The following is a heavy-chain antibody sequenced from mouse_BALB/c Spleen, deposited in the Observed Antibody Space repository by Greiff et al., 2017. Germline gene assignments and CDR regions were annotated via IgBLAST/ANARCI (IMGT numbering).Heavy chain of an antibody. V-gene: IGHV1-80*01. J-gene: IGHJ4*01. CDR3: AREDRDDGYYYAMDY. CDR2: IYPGDGDT. CDR1: GYAFSSYW. Sequence: QVQLQQSGAELVRPGSSVKISCKASGYAFSSYWMNWVKQRPGQGLEWIGQIYPGDGDTNYNGKFKGKATLTADKSSSTAYMQLSSLTSEDSAVYFCAREDRDDGYYYAMDYWGQGTSVTVSS. D-gene: IGHD2-14*01.